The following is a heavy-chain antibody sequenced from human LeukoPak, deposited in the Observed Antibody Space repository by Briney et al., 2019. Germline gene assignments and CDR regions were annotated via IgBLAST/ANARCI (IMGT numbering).Heavy chain of an antibody. J-gene: IGHJ4*02. D-gene: IGHD1-26*01. V-gene: IGHV4-59*01. CDR3: ARVRGSFHQRFDY. Sequence: SETLSLTCIVSGGSISNYYWSWIRQPPGKGLEWIGHIYHSGSTNYNPSLKSRVTISVDTSKNQFSLKLSSVTAADTAVYYCARVRGSFHQRFDYWGQGTLVTVSS. CDR2: IYHSGST. CDR1: GGSISNYY.